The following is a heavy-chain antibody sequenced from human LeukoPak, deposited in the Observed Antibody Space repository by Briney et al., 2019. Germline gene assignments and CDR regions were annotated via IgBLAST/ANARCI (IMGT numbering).Heavy chain of an antibody. J-gene: IGHJ4*02. CDR1: GGSISSYY. CDR3: AREGYDDDGLIDY. Sequence: SETLSLTCTVSGGSISSYYWSWIRQPPGKGLEWIGYIYYSGGTNYNPSLKSRVTISVDTSKNQFSLKLSSVTAADTAVYYCAREGYDDDGLIDYWGQGTLVTVSS. CDR2: IYYSGGT. V-gene: IGHV4-59*01. D-gene: IGHD2-15*01.